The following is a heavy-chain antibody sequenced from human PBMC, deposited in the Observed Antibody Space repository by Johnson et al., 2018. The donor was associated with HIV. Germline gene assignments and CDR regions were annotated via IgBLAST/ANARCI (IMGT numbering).Heavy chain of an antibody. D-gene: IGHD1-26*01. CDR1: GFTLSSYA. CDR2: ISYDGSNK. V-gene: IGHV3-30-3*01. J-gene: IGHJ3*02. Sequence: QVQLVESGGGVVQPGRSLRLSCAASGFTLSSYAMHWVRQAPGKGLEWVAVISYDGSNKYYDDSVKGRFTISRDNSKNTLYLQMNSLRAEDTAVYYCARSPGIVGAKGDAFDIWGQGTMVTVSS. CDR3: ARSPGIVGAKGDAFDI.